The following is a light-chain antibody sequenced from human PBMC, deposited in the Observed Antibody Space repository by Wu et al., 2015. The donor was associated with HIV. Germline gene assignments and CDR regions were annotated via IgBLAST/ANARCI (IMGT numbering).Light chain of an antibody. J-gene: IGKJ1*01. CDR1: QSISANY. CDR2: GVS. CDR3: QQYDNSPPWT. V-gene: IGKV3-20*01. Sequence: EIVLTQSPATLPLSPGERATLSCRASQSISANYVAWYQLKSGQAPRLLIFGVSNRAAGVPPRFSGSGSGTDFTLTISRLEPEDFAVYYCQQYDNSPPWTFGRRDQGG.